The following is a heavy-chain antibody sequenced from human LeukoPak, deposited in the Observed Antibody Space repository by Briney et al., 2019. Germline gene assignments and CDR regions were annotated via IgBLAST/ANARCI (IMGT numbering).Heavy chain of an antibody. CDR1: GGSISSSSYY. D-gene: IGHD2-15*01. CDR2: IYTSGST. Sequence: SETLSLTCTVSGGSISSSSYYWGWIRQPAGKGLEWIGRIYTSGSTNYNPSLKSRVTISVDTSKNQFSLRLSSVTAADTAVYYCARGNRVVAAMDPVDYWGQGTLVTVSS. V-gene: IGHV4-61*02. CDR3: ARGNRVVAAMDPVDY. J-gene: IGHJ4*02.